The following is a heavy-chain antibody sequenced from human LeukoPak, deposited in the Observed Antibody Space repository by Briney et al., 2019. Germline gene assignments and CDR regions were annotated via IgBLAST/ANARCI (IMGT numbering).Heavy chain of an antibody. V-gene: IGHV3-30-3*01. CDR3: ARDNSGSPEYYFDY. J-gene: IGHJ4*02. Sequence: GGSLRLSCAASGFLFNNYAIHWVRQAPGKGLEWVAVISYDGSIKWYADSVKGRFTISRDNSKNTLYLEMNSLRTEDTAVYFCARDNSGSPEYYFDYWGQGTLVTVSS. CDR2: ISYDGSIK. CDR1: GFLFNNYA. D-gene: IGHD1-26*01.